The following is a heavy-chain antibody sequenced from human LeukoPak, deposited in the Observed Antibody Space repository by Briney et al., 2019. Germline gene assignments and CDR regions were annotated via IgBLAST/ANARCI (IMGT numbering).Heavy chain of an antibody. J-gene: IGHJ6*02. V-gene: IGHV1-18*01. CDR1: GYAFTSSG. CDR2: ISAYNGNT. D-gene: IGHD1-14*01. Sequence: GASVKLSCNASGYAFTSSGISWVRHAPGQGHERMGWISAYNGNTNYAQKLQGRVTMTTDTSTSTAYMELRSLRSDDTAVYYCARDPGQVYYGMDVWGQGTTVTVSS. CDR3: ARDPGQVYYGMDV.